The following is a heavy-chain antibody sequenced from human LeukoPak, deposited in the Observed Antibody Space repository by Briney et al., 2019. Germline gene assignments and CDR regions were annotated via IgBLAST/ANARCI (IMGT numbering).Heavy chain of an antibody. D-gene: IGHD6-6*01. Sequence: ASANVSCKASGYTFTGYYMHWVRQAPGQGLEWMGGINPNSGATNYAQKFQGRVTMTSDTSISTAYMELSRLRSDDTAVYYCARVQYSGSAALDYWGQGTLVTVSS. CDR1: GYTFTGYY. J-gene: IGHJ4*02. V-gene: IGHV1-2*02. CDR3: ARVQYSGSAALDY. CDR2: INPNSGAT.